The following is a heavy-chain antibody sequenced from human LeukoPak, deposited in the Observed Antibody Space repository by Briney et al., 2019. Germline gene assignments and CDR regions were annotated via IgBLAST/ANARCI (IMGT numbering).Heavy chain of an antibody. Sequence: PGGSLRLSCAASGFTFSSYAVHWVRQAPGKGLEWVAVISYDGSNKYYADSVKGRFTISRDNSKNTLYLQMNSLRAEDTAVYYCARVNTYYYDSSGYDYWGQGTLVTVSS. CDR3: ARVNTYYYDSSGYDY. D-gene: IGHD3-22*01. V-gene: IGHV3-30-3*01. J-gene: IGHJ4*02. CDR1: GFTFSSYA. CDR2: ISYDGSNK.